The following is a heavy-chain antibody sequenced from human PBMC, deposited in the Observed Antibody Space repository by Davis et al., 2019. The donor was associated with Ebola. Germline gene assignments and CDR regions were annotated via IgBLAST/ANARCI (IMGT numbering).Heavy chain of an antibody. CDR3: ARAPNYDVLTGTSSYYFDY. Sequence: ASVKVSCKSSGYTFTSYCLVWVRQAPGLGLEWMGWISGFNTNTNFAQKFQGRVTVSNDTSTNTAYMDLRSLTSDDTAIYYCARAPNYDVLTGTSSYYFDYCGQGTLVTVSS. D-gene: IGHD3-9*01. CDR2: ISGFNTNT. J-gene: IGHJ4*02. CDR1: GYTFTSYC. V-gene: IGHV1-18*04.